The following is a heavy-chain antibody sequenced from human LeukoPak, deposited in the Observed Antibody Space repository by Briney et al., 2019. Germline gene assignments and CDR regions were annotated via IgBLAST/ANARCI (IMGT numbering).Heavy chain of an antibody. V-gene: IGHV5-51*01. CDR2: IYPGDSDT. J-gene: IGHJ6*02. CDR3: ARASGGGDYYYYYGMDV. CDR1: GYSFTSYW. Sequence: HGESLKISCKGSGYSFTSYWIGWVRQMPGKGLEWMGIIYPGDSDTRYSPSFQGQVTISADKSISTAYLQWSSLKASDTAMYYCARASGGGDYYYYYGMDVWGQGTTVTVSS. D-gene: IGHD3-3*01.